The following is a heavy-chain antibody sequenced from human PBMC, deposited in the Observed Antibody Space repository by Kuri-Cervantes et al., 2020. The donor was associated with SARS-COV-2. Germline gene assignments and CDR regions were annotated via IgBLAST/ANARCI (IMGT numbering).Heavy chain of an antibody. CDR3: ARGVVVVPAAINYYYYYYMDV. D-gene: IGHD2-2*02. CDR1: GYTFTSYD. CDR2: MNPNSGNT. J-gene: IGHJ6*03. V-gene: IGHV1-8*03. Sequence: ASVKVSCKASGYTFTSYDINWVRQATGQGLEWMGWMNPNSGNTGYAQKFQGRVTITRNTSISTAHMELSSLRSEDTAVYYCARGVVVVPAAINYYYYYYMDVWGKGTTVTVSS.